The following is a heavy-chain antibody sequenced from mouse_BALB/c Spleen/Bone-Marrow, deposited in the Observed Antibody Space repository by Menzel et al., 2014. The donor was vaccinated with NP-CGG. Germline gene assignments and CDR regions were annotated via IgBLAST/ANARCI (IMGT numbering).Heavy chain of an antibody. CDR3: DRPITTDY. CDR1: GFNIKDTY. D-gene: IGHD2-4*01. J-gene: IGHJ2*01. Sequence: EVQLQQSGADLVKPGASVKLSCTASGFNIKDTYMHWVKQRPEQGLEWIGRIDPANGNTKYDPKFQGKATITADTSSNTAYLQHSNLTSEDTAVYYCDRPITTDYWGQGTARTVSS. V-gene: IGHV14-3*02. CDR2: IDPANGNT.